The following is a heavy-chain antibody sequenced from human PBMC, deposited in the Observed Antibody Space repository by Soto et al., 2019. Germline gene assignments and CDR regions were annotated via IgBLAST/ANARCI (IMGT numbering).Heavy chain of an antibody. J-gene: IGHJ6*02. D-gene: IGHD6-13*01. V-gene: IGHV4-34*01. CDR1: GGSFSGYY. Sequence: SETLSLTCAVYGGSFSGYYWSWIRQPPGKGLEWIGEINHSGSTNYNPSLKSRVTISVDTSKNQFSLKLSSVTAADTAVYYCARDQGSSSWFRYYYYYGMDVWGQGTTVT. CDR2: INHSGST. CDR3: ARDQGSSSWFRYYYYYGMDV.